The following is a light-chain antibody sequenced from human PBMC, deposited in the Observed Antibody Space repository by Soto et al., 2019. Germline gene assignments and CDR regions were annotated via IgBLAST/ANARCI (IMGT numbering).Light chain of an antibody. CDR2: DAS. CDR3: QQFSSYPLT. CDR1: QTVRNNY. V-gene: IGKV3-20*01. Sequence: EYVVTQSPGTRSLSPGERATLSCRAIQTVRNNYVAWYQQKPGQAPRLLIYDASSRATGIPDRFSGGGSGTYFTLTISRLEHEDFAVYYCQQFSSYPLTFGGGTKVEIK. J-gene: IGKJ4*01.